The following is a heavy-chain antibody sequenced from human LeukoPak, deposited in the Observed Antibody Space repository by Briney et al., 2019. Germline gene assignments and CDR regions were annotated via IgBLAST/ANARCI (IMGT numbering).Heavy chain of an antibody. CDR3: TPRRTGKYYFDY. Sequence: GASVKVSCKASGYTFTSYDINWMRQATGQGLEWMGWMNPNSGNTGYAQKFQGRVTMTRNTSITAAYTELSSLTSEDTAVYYCTPRRTGKYYFDYWGQGTLVTVSS. CDR2: MNPNSGNT. V-gene: IGHV1-8*01. CDR1: GYTFTSYD. D-gene: IGHD3-10*01. J-gene: IGHJ4*02.